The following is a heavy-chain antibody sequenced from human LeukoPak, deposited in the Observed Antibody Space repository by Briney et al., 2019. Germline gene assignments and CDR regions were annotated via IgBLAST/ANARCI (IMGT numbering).Heavy chain of an antibody. CDR3: ARGGLTMVRGVIIRPHAFDI. V-gene: IGHV1-69*13. CDR2: IIPIFGTA. CDR1: GGTFSSYA. J-gene: IGHJ3*02. D-gene: IGHD3-10*01. Sequence: ASVKVSCKASGGTFSSYAISWVRQAPGQGLEWMGGIIPIFGTANYAQKFQGRVTITADESTSTAYMELSSLRSEDTAVYYCARGGLTMVRGVIIRPHAFDIWGQGTMVTVSS.